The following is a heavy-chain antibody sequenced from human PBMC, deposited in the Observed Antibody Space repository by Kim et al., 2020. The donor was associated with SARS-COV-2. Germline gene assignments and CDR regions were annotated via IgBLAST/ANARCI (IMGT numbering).Heavy chain of an antibody. CDR3: AVFYASGTYFPGENWF. Sequence: SETLSLTCTVSDDSIHKSNYYWAWIRQTPGTGLEWIATIDFYGNTYSGPSLRIRVTMSVDTSKNQFSLILTSPTAADTALYYCAVFYASGTYFPGENWF. CDR1: DDSIHKSNYY. CDR2: IDFYGNT. D-gene: IGHD3-10*01. V-gene: IGHV4-39*01. J-gene: IGHJ5*01.